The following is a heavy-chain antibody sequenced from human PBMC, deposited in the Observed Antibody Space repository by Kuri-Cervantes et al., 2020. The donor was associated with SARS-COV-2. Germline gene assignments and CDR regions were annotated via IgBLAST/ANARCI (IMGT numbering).Heavy chain of an antibody. CDR1: GFTFGSYE. D-gene: IGHD2-15*01. V-gene: IGHV3-30*18. J-gene: IGHJ1*01. CDR3: AKWGGYCSGGSCSLPFQH. CDR2: ISYDGSNQ. Sequence: GGSLRLSCAASGFTFGSYEMNWVRQAPGKGLEWVATISYDGSNQYYGDSVKGRFTFSRDNSKNRMYLQMNSLRAEDTAVYYCAKWGGYCSGGSCSLPFQHWGQGTLVTVSS.